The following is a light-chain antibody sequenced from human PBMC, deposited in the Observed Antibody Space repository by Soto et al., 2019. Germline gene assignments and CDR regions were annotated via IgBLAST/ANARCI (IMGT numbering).Light chain of an antibody. CDR2: GAS. CDR3: QQYNNWPRT. Sequence: EIVLTQSPGTLSLSQGERATLSCRASQTVAGSYLAWYQQKPGQAPRLLIDGASNRAAGFPDRFSGSGSGTDFTLTISGLEPEDCAVYYCQQYNNWPRTFGQGTKVDIK. CDR1: QTVAGSY. V-gene: IGKV3-20*01. J-gene: IGKJ1*01.